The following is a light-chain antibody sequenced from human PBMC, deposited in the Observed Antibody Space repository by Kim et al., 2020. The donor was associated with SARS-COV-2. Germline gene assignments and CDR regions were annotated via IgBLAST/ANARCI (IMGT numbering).Light chain of an antibody. V-gene: IGKV1-5*03. CDR3: QEYSSDSGYT. CDR1: QSVGNW. Sequence: ATGGDRVTITCRASQSVGNWLAWYQQRPGKAPKLLILKASDVETGVPSRFSGSGSGTEFTLTISSLQTDDFATYYCQEYSSDSGYTFGQGTRLEI. J-gene: IGKJ2*01. CDR2: KAS.